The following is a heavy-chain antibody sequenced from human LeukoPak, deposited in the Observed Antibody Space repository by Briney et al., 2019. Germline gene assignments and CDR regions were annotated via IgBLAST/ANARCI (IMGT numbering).Heavy chain of an antibody. Sequence: SETLSLTCTVSGGSISSYYWSWIRQPPGKGLEWIGYIYYSGSTNYNPSLKSRVTISVDTSKNQFSLKLSSVTAADTAAYYCARVGGGLRPYYYYGMDVWGQGTTVTVSS. CDR1: GGSISSYY. V-gene: IGHV4-59*01. CDR3: ARVGGGLRPYYYYGMDV. J-gene: IGHJ6*02. CDR2: IYYSGST. D-gene: IGHD3-16*01.